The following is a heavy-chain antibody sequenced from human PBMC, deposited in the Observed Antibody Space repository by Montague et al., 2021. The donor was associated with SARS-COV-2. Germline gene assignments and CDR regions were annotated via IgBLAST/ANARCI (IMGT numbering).Heavy chain of an antibody. CDR1: GFAFSSYD. J-gene: IGHJ6*03. Sequence: SLRLSCAASGFAFSSYDMHWIRQTTGKSLERVSAIGTAGDTYYPGSVKGRFTISRENAKNSLFLQMNSLRTGGTAVYYCARGTAAAPNYYYYYIDVWGKGTTVTVSS. V-gene: IGHV3-13*01. CDR3: ARGTAAAPNYYYYYIDV. CDR2: IGTAGDT. D-gene: IGHD6-13*01.